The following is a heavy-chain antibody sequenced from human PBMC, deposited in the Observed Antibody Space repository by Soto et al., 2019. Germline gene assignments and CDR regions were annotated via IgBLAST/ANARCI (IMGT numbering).Heavy chain of an antibody. CDR1: GFTFSSYG. J-gene: IGHJ4*02. Sequence: GGSLRLSCAASGFTFSSYGMHWVRQAPGKGLEWVAVISYDGSNKYYADSVKGRFTISRDNSKNTLYLQMNSLRAEDTAVYYCAKGRDDSKIAVAAHERDFDYWCQGTLVTVSS. CDR3: AKGRDDSKIAVAAHERDFDY. D-gene: IGHD6-19*01. V-gene: IGHV3-30*18. CDR2: ISYDGSNK.